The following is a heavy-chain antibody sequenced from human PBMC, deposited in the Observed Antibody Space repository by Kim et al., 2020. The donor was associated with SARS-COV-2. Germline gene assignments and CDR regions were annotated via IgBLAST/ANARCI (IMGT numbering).Heavy chain of an antibody. CDR2: ISWDGGST. V-gene: IGHV3-43*01. J-gene: IGHJ4*01. CDR3: VRSPPPFGGWPPGGFDY. Sequence: GGSLRLSCAASGFTFDDYTMHWVRQAPGKGLEWVSLISWDGGSTYYADSVKGRFTISRDNSKNSLYLQMNSLRTEDTALYYCVRSPPPFGGWPPGGFDY. CDR1: GFTFDDYT. D-gene: IGHD6-19*01.